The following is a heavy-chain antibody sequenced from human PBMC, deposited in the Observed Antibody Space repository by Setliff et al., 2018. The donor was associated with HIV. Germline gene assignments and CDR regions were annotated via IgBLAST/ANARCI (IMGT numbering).Heavy chain of an antibody. J-gene: IGHJ4*02. Sequence: SETLSLTCTVSGASIGSSNYYWAWIRQSPGKGLEWIGNIHYSDVTYYNPSLKSRVSISVDTSKNQFSLKVSSVTAADTAVYYCARTGELVRDFFDYWGQGTLVTVSS. CDR1: GASIGSSNYY. V-gene: IGHV4-39*07. D-gene: IGHD6-13*01. CDR3: ARTGELVRDFFDY. CDR2: IHYSDVT.